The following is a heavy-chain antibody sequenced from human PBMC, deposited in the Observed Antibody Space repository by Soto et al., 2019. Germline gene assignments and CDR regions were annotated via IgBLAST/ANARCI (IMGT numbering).Heavy chain of an antibody. V-gene: IGHV4-31*02. CDR2: IYYSGST. D-gene: IGHD3-10*01. Sequence: SETLSLTCTVSGGSISSGGYYWSWIRQHPGKGLEWIGYIYYSGSTYYNPSLKSRVTISVDTSKNQFSLKLSSVTAADTAVYYCARDFGESLKTNWFDPWGQGTLVTVS. CDR3: ARDFGESLKTNWFDP. CDR1: GGSISSGGYY. J-gene: IGHJ5*02.